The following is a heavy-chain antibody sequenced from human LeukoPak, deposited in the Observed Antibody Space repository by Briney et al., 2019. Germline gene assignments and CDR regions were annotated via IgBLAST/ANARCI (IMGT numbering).Heavy chain of an antibody. CDR2: ISGGGGNT. V-gene: IGHV3-23*01. D-gene: IGHD6-19*01. CDR3: AKGPLIEVAGTTWDY. Sequence: SGGSLRLSCAASGFTFSNCAMSWVRQAPGKGLEWVSAISGGGGNTYYADSVKSRFTISRDNSKNTLYLQMNSLRAEDTALYYCAKGPLIEVAGTTWDYWGLGTLVTVSS. J-gene: IGHJ4*02. CDR1: GFTFSNCA.